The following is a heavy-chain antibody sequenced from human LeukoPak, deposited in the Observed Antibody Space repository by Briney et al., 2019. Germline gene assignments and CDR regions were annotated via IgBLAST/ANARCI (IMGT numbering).Heavy chain of an antibody. CDR2: ISSSGSYI. D-gene: IGHD1-26*01. V-gene: IGHV3-21*01. J-gene: IGHJ4*02. CDR3: ARDLMAWDLHYFDY. CDR1: GFTFSNYN. Sequence: PGGSLRLSCAASGFTFSNYNMNWIRQAPGKGLEWVSSISSSGSYIYYADSVKGRFTISRDNAKNSLYLQMHSLRAEDTAVYYCARDLMAWDLHYFDYWGQGTLVTVSS.